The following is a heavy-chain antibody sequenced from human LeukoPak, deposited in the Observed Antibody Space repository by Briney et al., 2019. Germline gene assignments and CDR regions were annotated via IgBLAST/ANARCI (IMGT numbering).Heavy chain of an antibody. CDR1: GGTFSSYA. D-gene: IGHD1-1*01. CDR2: IIPILGIA. V-gene: IGHV1-69*04. J-gene: IGHJ3*02. Sequence: SVKVSCKASGGTFSSYAISWVRQAPGQGLEWMGRIIPILGIANYAQKFQGRVTITADKSTSTAYMELSSLRSEDTAVYYCARRSGHDAFDIWGQGTMVTVSS. CDR3: ARRSGHDAFDI.